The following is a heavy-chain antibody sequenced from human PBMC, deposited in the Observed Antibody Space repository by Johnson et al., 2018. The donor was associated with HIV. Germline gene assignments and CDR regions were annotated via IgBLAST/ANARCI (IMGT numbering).Heavy chain of an antibody. J-gene: IGHJ3*02. CDR1: GFTFDDYA. CDR2: ISWNSGSTI. V-gene: IGHV3-9*01. CDR3: ASVDTAMVDTFDI. Sequence: VQLVESGGGLVQPGRSLRLSCAASGFTFDDYAMHWVRQAPGKGLEWVSGISWNSGSTIYYADSVKGRFTISRDNAKNSLYLQMNSLRAEDTAVYYCASVDTAMVDTFDIWGQGTMVTVSS. D-gene: IGHD5-18*01.